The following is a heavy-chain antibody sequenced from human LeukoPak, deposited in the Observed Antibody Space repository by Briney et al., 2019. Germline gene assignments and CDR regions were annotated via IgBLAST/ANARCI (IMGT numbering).Heavy chain of an antibody. V-gene: IGHV4-39*01. J-gene: IGHJ4*02. Sequence: SETLSLTCTVSNGSISSSTYYWGWIRQTPGKGLEWIGNIYYSGSTSYNPSLKSRVTISVDTSKNQFSLQLSSVTAADTAVYYCARGYDFWSGYWGNWGQGTLVTVSS. CDR2: IYYSGST. D-gene: IGHD3-3*01. CDR3: ARGYDFWSGYWGN. CDR1: NGSISSSTYY.